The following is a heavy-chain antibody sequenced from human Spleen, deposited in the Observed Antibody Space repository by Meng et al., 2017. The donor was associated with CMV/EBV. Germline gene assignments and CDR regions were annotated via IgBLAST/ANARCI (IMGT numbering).Heavy chain of an antibody. Sequence: LSLTCVASGFTFSKGWMSWVRQAPGKGLEWVANIKKDGSQKYYGDSVKGRFTISRDNGRNSLYLQMNSLRGEDTAVYYCARVNVKQYKLLRGTYYYGMDVWGQGTTVTVSS. V-gene: IGHV3-7*01. CDR3: ARVNVKQYKLLRGTYYYGMDV. CDR1: GFTFSKGW. D-gene: IGHD1-1*01. J-gene: IGHJ6*02. CDR2: IKKDGSQK.